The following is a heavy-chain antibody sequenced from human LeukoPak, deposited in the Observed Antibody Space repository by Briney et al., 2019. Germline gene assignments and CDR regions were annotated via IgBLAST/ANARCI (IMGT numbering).Heavy chain of an antibody. CDR2: IYYSGST. J-gene: IGHJ5*02. Sequence: SETLSLTCTVSGGSISSSSYYWGWIRQPPGKGLEWIGSIYYSGSTYYNPSLKSRVTISVDTSKNQFSLKLSSVTAADTAVYYCARHDVVVVPAAIGTDWFDPWGQGTLVNVYS. V-gene: IGHV4-39*01. D-gene: IGHD2-2*01. CDR1: GGSISSSSYY. CDR3: ARHDVVVVPAAIGTDWFDP.